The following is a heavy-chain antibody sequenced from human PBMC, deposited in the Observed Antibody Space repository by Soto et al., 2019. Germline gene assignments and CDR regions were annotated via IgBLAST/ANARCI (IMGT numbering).Heavy chain of an antibody. V-gene: IGHV3-23*01. CDR1: GFTFSNYA. D-gene: IGHD7-27*01. CDR2: VSGSTSSSI. J-gene: IGHJ3*02. Sequence: EVQLLESGGGLVQPGGSLRLSCTASGFTFSNYAMSWVRQAPGKGLEWVSTVSGSTSSSIYYADSVKGRFTISRDNSKNTLYLQMSSLRAEYTAVYYGAKDLTWGRPRDAFDIWGQGTMVTVSS. CDR3: AKDLTWGRPRDAFDI.